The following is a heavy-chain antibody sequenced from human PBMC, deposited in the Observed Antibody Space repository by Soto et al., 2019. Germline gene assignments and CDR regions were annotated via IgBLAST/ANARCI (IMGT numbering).Heavy chain of an antibody. J-gene: IGHJ4*02. CDR2: ISGSGGST. CDR3: AKERIAVAGTSGH. CDR1: GFTFSSYA. Sequence: EVQLLESGGGLVQPGGSLRLSCAASGFTFSSYAMSWVRQAPGKRLEWVSVISGSGGSTYYADSVKGRFTISRDNSKKTLYLQMNSLRAEDTAVYYCAKERIAVAGTSGHWGQGTLVTVSS. V-gene: IGHV3-23*01. D-gene: IGHD6-19*01.